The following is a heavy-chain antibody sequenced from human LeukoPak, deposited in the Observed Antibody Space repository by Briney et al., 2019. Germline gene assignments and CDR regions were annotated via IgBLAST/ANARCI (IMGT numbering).Heavy chain of an antibody. CDR2: ISYDGSKK. CDR1: GFTFSSSG. D-gene: IGHD6-13*01. Sequence: GGSLRLSCAASGFTFSSSGMHWVRQAPGKGLEWVAVISYDGSKKYYADSVKGRFTISRDNSKNTLYLQMNSLRAEDTAVYYCAKDSPPGSSTWYFQHSGQGNLVTVSS. V-gene: IGHV3-30*18. J-gene: IGHJ1*01. CDR3: AKDSPPGSSTWYFQH.